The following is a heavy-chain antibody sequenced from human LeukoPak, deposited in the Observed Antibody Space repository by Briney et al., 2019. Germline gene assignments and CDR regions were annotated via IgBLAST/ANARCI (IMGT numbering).Heavy chain of an antibody. Sequence: ASVKVSCKASGYTFTSYDINWVRQATGQGLEWMGWMNPNSGNTGYAQKFQGRVTITRNTSISTAYMELSSLRSEDTAVYYCARAQRIVGATTQKMFDYWGQGTLVTVSS. J-gene: IGHJ4*02. CDR1: GYTFTSYD. V-gene: IGHV1-8*03. CDR3: ARAQRIVGATTQKMFDY. CDR2: MNPNSGNT. D-gene: IGHD1-26*01.